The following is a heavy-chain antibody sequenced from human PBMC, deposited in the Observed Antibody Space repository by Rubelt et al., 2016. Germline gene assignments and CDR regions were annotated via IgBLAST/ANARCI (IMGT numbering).Heavy chain of an antibody. Sequence: GGGLVQPGGSLRLSCAASGFTFSNYPMHWVRQAPGKGLMWVSRINTDGSSTTYADSVKGRFTISRDNAKNTVYLQMNSLRGEDTAVYYCTRAVTGTNDYWGQGTLVTVSS. V-gene: IGHV3-74*01. J-gene: IGHJ4*02. CDR3: TRAVTGTNDY. CDR1: GFTFSNYP. D-gene: IGHD1-1*01. CDR2: INTDGSST.